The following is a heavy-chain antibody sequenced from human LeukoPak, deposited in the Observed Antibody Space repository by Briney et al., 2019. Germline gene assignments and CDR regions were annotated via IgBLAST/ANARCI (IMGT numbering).Heavy chain of an antibody. CDR2: IKQDGSEK. CDR3: ARDLKYFDY. CDR1: GITFSSNW. V-gene: IGHV3-7*04. Sequence: PGGSLRLSCAASGITFSSNWMSWVRQAPGKGLEWVANIKQDGSEKYYVDSVKGRFTIFRDNAKNSLYLQMNSLRAEDTAVYYCARDLKYFDYWGQGTLVTVSS. J-gene: IGHJ4*02.